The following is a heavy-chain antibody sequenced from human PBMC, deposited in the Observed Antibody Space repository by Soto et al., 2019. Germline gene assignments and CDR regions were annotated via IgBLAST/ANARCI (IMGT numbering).Heavy chain of an antibody. D-gene: IGHD3-22*01. CDR1: GLTFSSDG. CDR3: AKDYYASSGYYVYYYYGMDV. Sequence: GGSRRLSWAASGLTFSSDGMHWGRQARGKGLGWVAVISKEGSKKYNADSVKGRFTISRENSKNRRYWQMNSRRAEATAVYYGAKDYYASSGYYVYYYYGMDVCGQGPTVTVSS. CDR2: ISKEGSKK. V-gene: IGHV3-30*18. J-gene: IGHJ6*02.